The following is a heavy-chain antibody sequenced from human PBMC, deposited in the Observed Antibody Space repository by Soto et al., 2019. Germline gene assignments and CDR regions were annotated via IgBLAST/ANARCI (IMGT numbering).Heavy chain of an antibody. CDR3: ATGHSFITIFGVDYNWFDP. Sequence: PSETLSLTCTVSGGSISSSSYYWGWIRQPPGKGLEWIGSIYYSGSTYYNPSLKSRVTMSVDTSKNQFSLKLSSVTAADTAVYYCATGHSFITIFGVDYNWFDPWGQGTLVTVSS. D-gene: IGHD3-3*01. CDR2: IYYSGST. CDR1: GGSISSSSYY. J-gene: IGHJ5*02. V-gene: IGHV4-39*01.